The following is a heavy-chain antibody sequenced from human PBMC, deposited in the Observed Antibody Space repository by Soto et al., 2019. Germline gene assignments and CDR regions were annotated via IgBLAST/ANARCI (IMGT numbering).Heavy chain of an antibody. D-gene: IGHD2-15*01. CDR1: GFTFITAW. Sequence: GGSLRLSCAASGFTFITAWMNWVRQAPGKGLGWVGRIKSKNDGGTTDYAAPVKGRFTISRDDSKNTVYLQMNSLRTEDTALYYCAADLPGHGGGYEFDYWGQGTPVTVSS. V-gene: IGHV3-15*07. J-gene: IGHJ4*01. CDR3: AADLPGHGGGYEFDY. CDR2: IKSKNDGGTT.